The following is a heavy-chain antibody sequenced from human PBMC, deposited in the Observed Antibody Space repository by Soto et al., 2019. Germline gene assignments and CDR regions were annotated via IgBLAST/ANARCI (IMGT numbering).Heavy chain of an antibody. CDR3: ARRTVEGEDYYYGMDV. Sequence: GGSLRLSCAASGFTFSSYAMHWVRQAPGKGLEWVAVISYDGSNKYYADSVKGRFTISRDNSKNTLYLQWSSLKASDTAMYYCARRTVEGEDYYYGMDVWGQGTTVTVSS. V-gene: IGHV3-30-3*01. CDR1: GFTFSSYA. J-gene: IGHJ6*02. CDR2: ISYDGSNK. D-gene: IGHD3-10*01.